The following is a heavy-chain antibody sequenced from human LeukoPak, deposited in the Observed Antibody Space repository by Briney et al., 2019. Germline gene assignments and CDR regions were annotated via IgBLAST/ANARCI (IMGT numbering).Heavy chain of an antibody. CDR2: ISASSGNR. CDR1: GYTFTNYH. J-gene: IGHJ4*02. D-gene: IGHD2-21*01. V-gene: IGHV1-18*04. Sequence: ASVKVSCKASGYTFTNYHINWVRQARGQGLEWMGWISASSGNRNYAQKLQGRVTMTTDTSTTTAYMELRNLRSDDTAVYYCARSSQEEAIIRPSDYWGQGTLVTVSS. CDR3: ARSSQEEAIIRPSDY.